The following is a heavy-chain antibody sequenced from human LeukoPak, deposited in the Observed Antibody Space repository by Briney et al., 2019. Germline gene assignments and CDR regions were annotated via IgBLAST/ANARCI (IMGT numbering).Heavy chain of an antibody. Sequence: ASVKVSCKASAYTFTDHYIHWVRQAPGQGLEWMGWVNPNSGGTNYAQKFQGRVTMTRDTSISTAYMELSRLRSDDTAVYYCARAKRSGYDRNFDYWGQGTLVTVSS. CDR1: AYTFTDHY. CDR2: VNPNSGGT. D-gene: IGHD5-12*01. CDR3: ARAKRSGYDRNFDY. V-gene: IGHV1-2*02. J-gene: IGHJ4*02.